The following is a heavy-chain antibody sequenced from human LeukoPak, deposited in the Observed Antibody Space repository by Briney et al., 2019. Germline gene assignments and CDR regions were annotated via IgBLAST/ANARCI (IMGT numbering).Heavy chain of an antibody. D-gene: IGHD3-16*02. J-gene: IGHJ4*02. CDR1: GFTFSGSA. V-gene: IGHV3-73*01. Sequence: GGDLRLSCAAAGFTFSGSAMHWVRRASGKGLEWVGRIRSKANSYATSYAASVKGRFTISGDDSKNTAYLQMNSLKTEDTAVYYCTSLMITFGVVIVYDYWGQGTLVTVSS. CDR3: TSLMITFGVVIVYDY. CDR2: IRSKANSYAT.